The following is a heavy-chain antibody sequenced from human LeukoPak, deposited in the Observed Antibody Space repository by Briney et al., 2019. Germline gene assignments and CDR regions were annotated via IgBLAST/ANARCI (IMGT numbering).Heavy chain of an antibody. J-gene: IGHJ4*02. CDR3: EKDRYDSSCYYYYYKY. D-gene: IGHD3-22*01. V-gene: IGHV3-23*01. CDR2: ISGSGFST. Sequence: GGSLRLSCAASECSFSNYAMSWVRQAPGKGLEWVSGISGSGFSTNYADSVKGRFTISRDNSKNTLYLQMNSLRAEDTAVSYCEKDRYDSSCYYYYYKYWGQGTLVTVSS. CDR1: ECSFSNYA.